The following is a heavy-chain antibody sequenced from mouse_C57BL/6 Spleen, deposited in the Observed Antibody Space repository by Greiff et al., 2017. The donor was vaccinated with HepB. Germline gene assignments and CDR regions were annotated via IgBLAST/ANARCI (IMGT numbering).Heavy chain of an antibody. J-gene: IGHJ4*01. CDR3: ARGGTVVATDYAMDY. Sequence: VQLQQSGPELVKPGASVKISCKASGYAFSSSWMNWVKQRPGKGLEWIGRIYPGDGDTNYNGTFKGKATLTADKSSSTAYMQLSSLTSEDSAVYFCARGGTVVATDYAMDYWGQGTSVTVSS. CDR2: IYPGDGDT. D-gene: IGHD1-1*01. CDR1: GYAFSSSW. V-gene: IGHV1-82*01.